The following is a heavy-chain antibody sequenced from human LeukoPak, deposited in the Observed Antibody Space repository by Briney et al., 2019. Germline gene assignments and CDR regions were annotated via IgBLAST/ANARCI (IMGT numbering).Heavy chain of an antibody. D-gene: IGHD6-19*01. V-gene: IGHV3-53*01. CDR2: IYSGGST. Sequence: GGSLRLSCAASGFTVISNYMSWVRQAPGKGLEWVPVIYSGGSTYYADSVQGRFTISRDNSKNTLYLQMNSLRVEDTAIYYCARDDSRVAGTDYWGQGTLVTVSS. CDR3: ARDDSRVAGTDY. J-gene: IGHJ4*02. CDR1: GFTVISNY.